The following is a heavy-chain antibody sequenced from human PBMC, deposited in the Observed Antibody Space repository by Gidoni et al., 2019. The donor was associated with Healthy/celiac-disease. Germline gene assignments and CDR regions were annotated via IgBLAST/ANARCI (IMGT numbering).Heavy chain of an antibody. CDR2: IYHRGST. CDR1: GGSISTRNW. Sequence: QVQLQESGPELVTPSGPLSLPYAVSGGSISTRNWWSWVRQPPGKGLEWIGEIYHRGSTTYNPSLKSRVTISVDKSKNQFSLKLSSVTAAYTAVYYCARDHSIGYGDHALGYFQHWGQGTLVTVSS. J-gene: IGHJ1*01. V-gene: IGHV4-4*02. CDR3: ARDHSIGYGDHALGYFQH. D-gene: IGHD4-17*01.